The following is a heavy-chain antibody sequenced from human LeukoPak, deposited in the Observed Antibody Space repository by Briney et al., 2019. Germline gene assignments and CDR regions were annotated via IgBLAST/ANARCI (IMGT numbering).Heavy chain of an antibody. V-gene: IGHV1-2*02. Sequence: ASVKVSCKASGYTFTGYHLDWVRQAPGQGLEWMGWINPNSGDTNYAQKFQGRVTMTRDTSISTAYVELSTLRSDDTAVYYCARDRGRPDSFDIWGQGTMVTVSS. CDR2: INPNSGDT. CDR3: ARDRGRPDSFDI. CDR1: GYTFTGYH. J-gene: IGHJ3*02.